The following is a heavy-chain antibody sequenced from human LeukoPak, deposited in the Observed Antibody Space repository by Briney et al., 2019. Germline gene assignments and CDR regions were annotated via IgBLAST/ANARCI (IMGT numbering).Heavy chain of an antibody. J-gene: IGHJ4*02. Sequence: PGGSLRLSCAASGFTFSSCWMSWVRQAPGKGLEWVANIKQDGSEKYYVDSVKGRFTISRDNTKNSLYLQMNSLRAEDTAVYYCARVSSYDSSGYNHQSTYYFDYWGQGTLVTVSS. CDR3: ARVSSYDSSGYNHQSTYYFDY. CDR2: IKQDGSEK. V-gene: IGHV3-7*01. D-gene: IGHD3-22*01. CDR1: GFTFSSCW.